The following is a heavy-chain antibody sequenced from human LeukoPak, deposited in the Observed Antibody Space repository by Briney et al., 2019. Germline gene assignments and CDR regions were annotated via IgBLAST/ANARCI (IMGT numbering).Heavy chain of an antibody. CDR1: GFTFSSYA. CDR3: ARVPYSGSYYFDY. D-gene: IGHD1-26*01. V-gene: IGHV3-21*01. CDR2: ISSSSSYI. J-gene: IGHJ4*02. Sequence: PGGSLRLSCAASGFTFSSYAMSWVRQAPGKGLEWVSSISSSSSYIYYADSVKGRFTISRDNAKNSLYLQMNSLRAEDTAVYYCARVPYSGSYYFDYWGQGTLVTVSS.